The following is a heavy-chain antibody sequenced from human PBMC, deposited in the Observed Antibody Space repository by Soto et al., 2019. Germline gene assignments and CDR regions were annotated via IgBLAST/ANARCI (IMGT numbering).Heavy chain of an antibody. CDR1: GFTFSSHG. CDR2: ISYDGNLK. D-gene: IGHD3-10*01. J-gene: IGHJ6*02. Sequence: PGGSLRLSCAASGFTFSSHGMHWVRQAPGKGLEWVAMISYDGNLKYYADSVKGRFTISRDNSKNTLYLQMNNLRPEDRAVYYCAESGNITDYYFFYYGLDVWGQGTMVTVSS. V-gene: IGHV3-30*18. CDR3: AESGNITDYYFFYYGLDV.